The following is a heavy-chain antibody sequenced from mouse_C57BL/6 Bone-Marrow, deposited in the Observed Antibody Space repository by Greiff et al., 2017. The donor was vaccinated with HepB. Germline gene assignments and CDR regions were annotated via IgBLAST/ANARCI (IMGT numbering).Heavy chain of an antibody. CDR3: ARKDGSSLFDY. D-gene: IGHD1-1*01. J-gene: IGHJ2*01. CDR2: IYPGDGDT. Sequence: VQVVESGAELVKPGASVKISCKASGYAFSSYWMNWVKQRPGTGLEWIGQIYPGDGDTNSNGKFKGKATLTADKSSSTAYMQLSSLTSEDSAVYFCARKDGSSLFDYWGQGTTLTVSS. V-gene: IGHV1-80*01. CDR1: GYAFSSYW.